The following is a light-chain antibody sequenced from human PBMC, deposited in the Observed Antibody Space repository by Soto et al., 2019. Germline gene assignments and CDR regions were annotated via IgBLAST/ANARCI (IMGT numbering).Light chain of an antibody. CDR3: SSYTSSDTYV. CDR1: SSDVGGYNF. J-gene: IGLJ1*01. Sequence: QSALTQPASVSGSPGQSITISCTGTSSDVGGYNFVSWYQQHPGKAPKLIIFEVSNRPSGVSFRFSGSTSGNTASLTISGLQTEDEADYYCSSYTSSDTYVFGTGTQLTVL. CDR2: EVS. V-gene: IGLV2-14*01.